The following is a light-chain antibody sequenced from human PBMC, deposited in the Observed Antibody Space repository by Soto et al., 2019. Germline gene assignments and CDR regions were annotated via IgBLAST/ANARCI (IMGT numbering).Light chain of an antibody. Sequence: DIPMTQSPSSLSASVGDRVTITCRASQSISTYLNWYQQKPGKAPKLLIYAASSLQSGVPSRFSGRGSGTDFTLTISSLQPEDFATYYCQQSYSTPPWTFGQGTKLEVK. CDR3: QQSYSTPPWT. V-gene: IGKV1-39*01. J-gene: IGKJ1*01. CDR2: AAS. CDR1: QSISTY.